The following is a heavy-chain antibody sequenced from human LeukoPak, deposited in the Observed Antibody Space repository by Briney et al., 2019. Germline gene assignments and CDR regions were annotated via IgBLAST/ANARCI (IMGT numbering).Heavy chain of an antibody. J-gene: IGHJ5*02. V-gene: IGHV4-59*01. Sequence: SETLSLTCTVSGGSISSYYWSWIRQPPGKGLEWIGYIYNGGSTNYHPSLKSRVTISVDASKNQFSLKLSSVTAADTAVYYCARGLEPTGDSYGYLNWFDPWGQGTLVTVPS. CDR2: IYNGGST. CDR3: ARGLEPTGDSYGYLNWFDP. CDR1: GGSISSYY. D-gene: IGHD5-18*01.